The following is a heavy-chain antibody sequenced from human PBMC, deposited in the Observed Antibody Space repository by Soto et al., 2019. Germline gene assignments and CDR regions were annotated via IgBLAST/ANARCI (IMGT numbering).Heavy chain of an antibody. CDR3: AATAGGDYDYVWGSYRYSFDY. CDR1: GGTFSSYA. Sequence: QVQLVQSGAEVKKPGSSVKVSCKASGGTFSSYAISWVRQAPGQGLEWMGGIIPIFGTANYAQKFQGRVKITADESTSTAYMGLSSLRSEDTAVYYCAATAGGDYDYVWGSYRYSFDYWGQGTLVTVSS. J-gene: IGHJ4*02. CDR2: IIPIFGTA. D-gene: IGHD3-16*02. V-gene: IGHV1-69*12.